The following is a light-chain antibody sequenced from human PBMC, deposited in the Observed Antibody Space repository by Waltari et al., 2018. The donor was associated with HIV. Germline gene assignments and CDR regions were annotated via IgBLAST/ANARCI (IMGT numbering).Light chain of an antibody. CDR3: CSYVGTSTF. Sequence: QSALTQPASVSGSPGQSITLSCTGTSTDVGTYNLVSWYQQHPGTPPKRIIYEVTKRPSGVSSRFSGSKAGNPASLTVAGLHAEGDADYYVCSYVGTSTFFGTGTKITVL. CDR1: STDVGTYNL. V-gene: IGLV2-23*02. J-gene: IGLJ1*01. CDR2: EVT.